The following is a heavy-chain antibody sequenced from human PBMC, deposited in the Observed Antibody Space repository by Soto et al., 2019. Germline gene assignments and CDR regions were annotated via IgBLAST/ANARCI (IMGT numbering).Heavy chain of an antibody. J-gene: IGHJ3*01. Sequence: QVQLVESGGGVVQPGRSLRLSCAASGFTFSSYAMHWVRQAPGKGREWVAVVSHDGTTEHHAAAVKGRFTISRDTSANILSLQMNSLRDEDKAVYYCGREPYISGHYSGGCDVWGQGTMVTVSS. CDR3: GREPYISGHYSGGCDV. D-gene: IGHD3-22*01. CDR2: VSHDGTTE. CDR1: GFTFSSYA. V-gene: IGHV3-30*04.